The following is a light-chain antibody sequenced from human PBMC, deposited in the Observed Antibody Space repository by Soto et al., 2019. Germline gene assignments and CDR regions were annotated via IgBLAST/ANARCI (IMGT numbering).Light chain of an antibody. CDR2: DAS. CDR3: QQYNNYPRT. J-gene: IGKJ1*01. V-gene: IGKV1-5*01. CDR1: QSISSW. Sequence: ASVGETVTFSCRASQSISSWLAWYQQKPGKAPKLLIYDASSLESGVPSRFSGSGSGTEFTLTISNLQPDDFATYFCQQYNNYPRTFGQGTKVDIK.